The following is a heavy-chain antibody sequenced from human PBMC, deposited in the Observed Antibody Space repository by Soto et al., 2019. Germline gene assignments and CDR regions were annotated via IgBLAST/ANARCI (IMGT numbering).Heavy chain of an antibody. CDR2: ISWNSGSI. Sequence: GGSLRLSCAASGFTFDDYAMHWVRQAPGKGLEWVSGISWNSGSIGYADSVKGRFTISRDNAKNSLYLQMNSLRAEDTALYYCAKFSSSWQRYYYYYGMDVWDQGTTVTVSS. D-gene: IGHD6-13*01. V-gene: IGHV3-9*01. CDR3: AKFSSSWQRYYYYYGMDV. CDR1: GFTFDDYA. J-gene: IGHJ6*02.